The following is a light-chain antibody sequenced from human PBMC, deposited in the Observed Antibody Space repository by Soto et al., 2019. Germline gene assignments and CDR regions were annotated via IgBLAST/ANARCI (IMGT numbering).Light chain of an antibody. CDR1: QSVSSNY. J-gene: IGKJ1*01. CDR3: QQDGNSPRT. V-gene: IGKV3-20*01. Sequence: ETVLTQSPGTLSLSPGERATLSCRASQSVSSNYLAWYQQKFGQAPRLLIYGASSRATGIPDRFSGSGSGTDFTLTINRLEPEDFAVYYCQQDGNSPRTFGQGTKVEIK. CDR2: GAS.